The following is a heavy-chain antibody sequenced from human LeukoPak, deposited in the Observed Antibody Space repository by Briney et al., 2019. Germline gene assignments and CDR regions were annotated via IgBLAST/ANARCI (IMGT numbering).Heavy chain of an antibody. D-gene: IGHD3-22*01. CDR1: GFTFSSYG. CDR3: AKDRRGTMIVVVDY. J-gene: IGHJ4*02. Sequence: GGSLRLSCAASGFTFSSYGMSWVRQAPGKGLEWVSAISGSGGSTYYADSVKGRFTISRHHSKHTLYLKMNSLRAEDTDVYYCAKDRRGTMIVVVDYWGQGTLVTVSS. V-gene: IGHV3-23*01. CDR2: ISGSGGST.